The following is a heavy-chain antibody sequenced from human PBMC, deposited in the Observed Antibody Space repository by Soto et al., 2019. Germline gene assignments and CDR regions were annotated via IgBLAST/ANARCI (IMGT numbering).Heavy chain of an antibody. CDR3: ARDSTSFYYYYYMDV. J-gene: IGHJ6*03. CDR2: ISPYLGKA. D-gene: IGHD2-2*01. CDR1: GYTFTSYG. Sequence: ASVKVSCKASGYTFTSYGISWVRQAPGQGLEWMGRISPYLGKANYAQKFQGRVTITADTSTSTAYMELSSLRSEDTAVYYCARDSTSFYYYYYMDVWGKGTTVTVSS. V-gene: IGHV1-18*01.